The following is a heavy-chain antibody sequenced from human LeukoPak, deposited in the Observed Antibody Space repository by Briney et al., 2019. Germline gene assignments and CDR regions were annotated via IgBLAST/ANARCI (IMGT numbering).Heavy chain of an antibody. D-gene: IGHD1-26*01. V-gene: IGHV1-2*02. CDR1: GYTFTGYY. CDR3: AVVGATIAGYYYYMDV. CDR2: INPNSGGT. Sequence: ASVKVSCKASGYTFTGYYMHWVRQAPGQGLEWMGWINPNSGGTNYALKFQGRVTMTRDTSISTAYMELSRLRSDDTAVYYCAVVGATIAGYYYYMDVWGKGTTVTVSS. J-gene: IGHJ6*03.